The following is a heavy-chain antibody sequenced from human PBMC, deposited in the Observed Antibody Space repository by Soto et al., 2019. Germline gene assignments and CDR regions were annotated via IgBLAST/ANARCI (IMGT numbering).Heavy chain of an antibody. J-gene: IGHJ4*02. CDR3: ARKIRYCSGGSCYLYYFDY. Sequence: SETLSLTCAVYGGSFSGYYWSWIRQPPGKGLEWIGEINHSGSTNYNPSLKSRVTISVDTSKNQFSLKLSSVTAADTAVYYCARKIRYCSGGSCYLYYFDYWGQGTLVTGS. V-gene: IGHV4-34*01. CDR2: INHSGST. CDR1: GGSFSGYY. D-gene: IGHD2-15*01.